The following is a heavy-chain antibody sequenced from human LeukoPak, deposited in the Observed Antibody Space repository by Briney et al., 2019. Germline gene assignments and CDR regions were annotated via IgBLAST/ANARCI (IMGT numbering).Heavy chain of an antibody. D-gene: IGHD4-17*01. CDR1: GFTFSGSA. CDR2: IRNKANSYET. Sequence: PGGSLRLSCAASGFTFSGSAMHWVRQASGKGPEWVGRIRNKANSYETAYAASVKGRFTISRDDSKNTAYLQMNSLKTEDTAVYYCTRPDYGDYDYWGQGTLVTVSS. V-gene: IGHV3-73*01. CDR3: TRPDYGDYDY. J-gene: IGHJ4*02.